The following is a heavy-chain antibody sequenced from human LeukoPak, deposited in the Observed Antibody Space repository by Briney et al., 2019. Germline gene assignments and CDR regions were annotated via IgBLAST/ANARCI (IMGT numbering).Heavy chain of an antibody. CDR1: GGSFSGYY. CDR3: ARASRQLEMATVYYFDY. Sequence: SETLSLTCAVYGGSFSGYYWSWIRQPPGKGLEWIGEINQSGRTNYNPSFKSRDAISVDTSKNLFSLKLSSVTAADTAVYYCARASRQLEMATVYYFDYWGQGTLVTVSS. CDR2: INQSGRT. J-gene: IGHJ4*02. V-gene: IGHV4-34*01. D-gene: IGHD5-24*01.